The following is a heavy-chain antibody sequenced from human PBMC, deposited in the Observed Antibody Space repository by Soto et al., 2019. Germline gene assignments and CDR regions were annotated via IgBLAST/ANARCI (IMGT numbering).Heavy chain of an antibody. CDR2: INHSGST. CDR1: GGSFSGYY. Sequence: SETLSLTCAVYGGSFSGYYWSWIRQPPGKGLEWIGEINHSGSTNYNPSLKSRVTISVDTSKNQFSLKLSSVTAADTAVYYCARSTRGSSSAGPNDYWGQGTLVTVSS. J-gene: IGHJ4*02. CDR3: ARSTRGSSSAGPNDY. V-gene: IGHV4-34*01. D-gene: IGHD6-6*01.